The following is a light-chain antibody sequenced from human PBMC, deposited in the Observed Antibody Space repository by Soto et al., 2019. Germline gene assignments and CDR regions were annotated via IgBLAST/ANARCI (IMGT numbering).Light chain of an antibody. Sequence: DIQLTQSPSFLSASVGDRVTITCRASQSISSYLDWYQQKPGKDPKLLIYAASTLQSGVPSRFSGSGSGTEFTLTISSLQPEDFATYYCQQLSSYPLTFGGGTKVEIK. J-gene: IGKJ4*01. V-gene: IGKV1-9*01. CDR3: QQLSSYPLT. CDR2: AAS. CDR1: QSISSY.